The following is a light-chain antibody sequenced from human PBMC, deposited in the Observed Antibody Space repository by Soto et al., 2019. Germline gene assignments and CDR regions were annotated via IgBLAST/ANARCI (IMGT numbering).Light chain of an antibody. V-gene: IGKV3-15*01. J-gene: IGKJ1*01. CDR3: QQYNNWPPT. Sequence: EIVMTQSPATLSVSPGERATLSCRASQSVSSNLAWYQQKPGQAPRLLIYGASTRATGIPARFSGSGSWTEFTLTISSLQSKDFAVYYCQQYNNWPPTFGQGTKVEIK. CDR2: GAS. CDR1: QSVSSN.